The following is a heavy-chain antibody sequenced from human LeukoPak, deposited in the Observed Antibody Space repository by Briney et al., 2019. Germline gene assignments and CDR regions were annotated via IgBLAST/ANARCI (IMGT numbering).Heavy chain of an antibody. CDR1: GYTLTELS. J-gene: IGHJ4*02. CDR3: ATSHGSGSPVDY. D-gene: IGHD1-26*01. Sequence: ASVKVSCKVSGYTLTELSMHWVRQAPGKGLEWMGGFDPEDGETIYAQKSQGRVTMTEDTSTDTAYMELSNLRSEDTAVYYCATSHGSGSPVDYWGQGTLVTVSS. CDR2: FDPEDGET. V-gene: IGHV1-24*01.